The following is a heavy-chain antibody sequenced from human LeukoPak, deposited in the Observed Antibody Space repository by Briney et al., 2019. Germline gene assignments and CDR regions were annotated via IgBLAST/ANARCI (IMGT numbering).Heavy chain of an antibody. V-gene: IGHV3-7*01. CDR3: AREGSSGYYRY. D-gene: IGHD3-22*01. CDR2: IKEDGSEQ. J-gene: IGHJ4*02. CDR1: GFTFNSYW. Sequence: GGSLRLSCAASGFTFNSYWMSWVRQAPGKGLEWVANIKEDGSEQYYVDSVKGRFTISRDNAENSLYLQMNSLGADDTAVYYCAREGSSGYYRYWGQGILVTVSS.